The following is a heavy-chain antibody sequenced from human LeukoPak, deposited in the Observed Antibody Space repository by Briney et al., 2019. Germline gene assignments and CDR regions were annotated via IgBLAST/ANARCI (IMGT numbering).Heavy chain of an antibody. CDR3: ARVGTVGIADY. CDR1: GGSISSYY. CDR2: IYYSGST. V-gene: IGHV4-59*01. J-gene: IGHJ4*02. D-gene: IGHD4-23*01. Sequence: PSETLSLTCTVSGGSISSYYWSWLRQPPGKGLEWIGYIYYSGSTNYNPSLKSRVTISVDTSKNQFSLKLSSVTAADTAVYYCARVGTVGIADYWGQGTLVTVSS.